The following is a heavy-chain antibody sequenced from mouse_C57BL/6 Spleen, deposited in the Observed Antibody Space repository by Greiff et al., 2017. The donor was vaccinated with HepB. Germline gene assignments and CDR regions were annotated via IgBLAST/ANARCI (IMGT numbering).Heavy chain of an antibody. D-gene: IGHD6-2*01. V-gene: IGHV1-81*01. Sequence: QVQLKQSGAELARPGASVKLSCKASGYTFTSYGISWVKQRTGQGLEWIGEIYPRSGNTYYNEKFKGKATLTADKSSSTAYMELRSLTSEDSAVYFCASLSHYYAMDYWGQGTSVTVSS. CDR2: IYPRSGNT. J-gene: IGHJ4*01. CDR3: ASLSHYYAMDY. CDR1: GYTFTSYG.